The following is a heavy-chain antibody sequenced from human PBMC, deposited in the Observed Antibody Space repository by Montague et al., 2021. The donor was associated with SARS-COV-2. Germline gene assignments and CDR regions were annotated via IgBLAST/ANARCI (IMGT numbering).Heavy chain of an antibody. CDR1: GGSFSGYY. D-gene: IGHD2-2*02. CDR2: INHSGSA. V-gene: IGHV4-34*01. Sequence: SETLSLTCAVYGGSFSGYYWNWTRQPPGKGLEWIGEINHSGSANYNPSLKRRVTISVDTSKNQFSLKLNSVTAADTAVYYCARLGEGVVPAPILGIGPFYSYFYMDVWSKGATVTVSS. CDR3: ARLGEGVVPAPILGIGPFYSYFYMDV. J-gene: IGHJ6*03.